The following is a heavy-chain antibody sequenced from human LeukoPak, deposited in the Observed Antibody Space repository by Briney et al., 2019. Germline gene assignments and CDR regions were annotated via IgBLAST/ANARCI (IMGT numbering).Heavy chain of an antibody. CDR2: INPSGGST. V-gene: IGHV1-46*01. CDR3: ARRSLGYSSGWADFQH. J-gene: IGHJ1*01. CDR1: GYTFTSYY. D-gene: IGHD6-19*01. Sequence: ASVKVSCKASGYTFTSYYMHWVRQAPGQGLEWMGIINPSGGSTSYAQKLQGRVTMTTDTSTSTAYMELRSLRSDDTAVYYCARRSLGYSSGWADFQHWGQGTLVTVSS.